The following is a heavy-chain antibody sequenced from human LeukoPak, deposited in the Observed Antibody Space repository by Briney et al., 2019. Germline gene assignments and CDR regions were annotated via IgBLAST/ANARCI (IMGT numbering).Heavy chain of an antibody. V-gene: IGHV1-18*01. D-gene: IGHD2-15*01. J-gene: IGHJ4*02. CDR3: ARDFFHGHCSGLTCFLLDS. CDR1: GYTFTRYG. CDR2: ISAYNGNT. Sequence: GASVKVSCKASGYTFTRYGITRVRQAPGQGLEWMGWISAYNGNTNYAQKFQGRLTVTTDTSTNTAYMELRSLRPDDTAVYYCARDFFHGHCSGLTCFLLDSWGQGSLVTVSS.